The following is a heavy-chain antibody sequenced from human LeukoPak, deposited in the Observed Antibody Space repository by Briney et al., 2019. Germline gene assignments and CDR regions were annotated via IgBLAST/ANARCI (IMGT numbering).Heavy chain of an antibody. CDR3: ASPEKYSGGYYGY. D-gene: IGHD1-26*01. CDR2: ICYSGST. V-gene: IGHV4-39*01. J-gene: IGHJ4*02. Sequence: SETLSLTCTVSGGSISSSSYYWGWIRQPPGKGLEWIGSICYSGSTYYNPSLKSRVTISVDTSKNQFSLKLSSVTAADTAVYYCASPEKYSGGYYGYWGQGTLVTVSS. CDR1: GGSISSSSYY.